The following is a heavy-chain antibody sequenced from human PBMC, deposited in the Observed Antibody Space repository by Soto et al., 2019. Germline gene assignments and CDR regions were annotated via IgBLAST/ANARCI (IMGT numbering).Heavy chain of an antibody. V-gene: IGHV3-15*01. Sequence: EVQLVDSGGGMVKPGGSLTLSCAASGFTFSNAWMSWVGQAPGKGLEWVGRIKSKTDGETTDYAAPVKGRFTISRDDSKNTMYLQMNSLQIEDTAVYYCTLHIVVVTSVHNYFNHWGQGTLVTVSS. CDR2: IKSKTDGETT. D-gene: IGHD2-21*02. CDR1: GFTFSNAW. J-gene: IGHJ4*02. CDR3: TLHIVVVTSVHNYFNH.